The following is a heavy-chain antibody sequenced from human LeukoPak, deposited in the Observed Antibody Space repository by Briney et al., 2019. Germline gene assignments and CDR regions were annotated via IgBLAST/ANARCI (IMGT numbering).Heavy chain of an antibody. Sequence: PSETLSLTCAVSGGSISSGGYSWSWIRQPPGKGLEWMGYIYHSGSTYYNPSLKSRVTISVDRSKNQFSLKLSSVTAADTAVYYCARGNSRCYYYGMDVWGKGTTVTVSS. V-gene: IGHV4-30-2*01. J-gene: IGHJ6*04. CDR1: GGSISSGGYS. CDR2: IYHSGST. D-gene: IGHD1-7*01. CDR3: ARGNSRCYYYGMDV.